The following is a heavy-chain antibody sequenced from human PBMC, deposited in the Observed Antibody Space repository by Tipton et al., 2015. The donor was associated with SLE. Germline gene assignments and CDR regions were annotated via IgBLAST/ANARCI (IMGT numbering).Heavy chain of an antibody. CDR3: ARFSLYGGGGYYYYMDV. D-gene: IGHD2-15*01. V-gene: IGHV4-31*03. Sequence: LRLSCNVSGDSISGGNNFWTWVRQHPGKGLEWFGYISYSGAIFYSPSLQGRLTISVDTSQNQFSLKLTSVTAADTAMYYCARFSLYGGGGYYYYMDVWGKGTMVTVSS. CDR2: ISYSGAI. J-gene: IGHJ6*03. CDR1: GDSISGGNNF.